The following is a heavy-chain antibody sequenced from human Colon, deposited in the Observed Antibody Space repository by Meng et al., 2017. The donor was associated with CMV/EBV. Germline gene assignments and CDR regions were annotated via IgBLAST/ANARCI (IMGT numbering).Heavy chain of an antibody. Sequence: SETLSLTCIVSGGSINIETHAWAWIRQTPGKGLEWIGSLSYAGTDYNPSLQGRVTISMDTSDNQFSLQLNSMTAADTAMYYCARVGAFRGVYYFDSWGQGTLVTVSS. J-gene: IGHJ4*02. CDR3: ARVGAFRGVYYFDS. CDR2: LSYAGT. CDR1: GGSINIETHA. V-gene: IGHV4-39*07. D-gene: IGHD2/OR15-2a*01.